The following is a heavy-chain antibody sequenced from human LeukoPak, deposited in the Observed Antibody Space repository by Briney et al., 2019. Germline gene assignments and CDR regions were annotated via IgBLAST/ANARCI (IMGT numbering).Heavy chain of an antibody. V-gene: IGHV3-73*01. CDR3: TQSNY. CDR1: GFTFSGSP. J-gene: IGHJ4*02. CDR2: IRSKADNYAT. Sequence: GGSLRLSCAASGFTFSGSPILWVRQASGKGLEWVGRIRSKADNYATAYAASVQGRCTVSRDDSKNTAYLQLNSLKTEDTAVYYCTQSNYWGQGALVTVSS.